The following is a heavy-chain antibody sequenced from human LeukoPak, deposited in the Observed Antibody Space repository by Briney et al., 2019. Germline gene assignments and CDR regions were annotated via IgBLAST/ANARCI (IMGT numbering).Heavy chain of an antibody. Sequence: GSLRLSCAASGFTFSSYSMNWVRQAPGKGLEWVSSISSSSSYIYYADSVKGRFTISRDNAKNSLYLQMNSLRAEDTAVYYCARVGSRSNYRKYYFDYWGQGTLVTVSS. CDR3: ARVGSRSNYRKYYFDY. J-gene: IGHJ4*02. CDR1: GFTFSSYS. CDR2: ISSSSSYI. D-gene: IGHD4-11*01. V-gene: IGHV3-21*01.